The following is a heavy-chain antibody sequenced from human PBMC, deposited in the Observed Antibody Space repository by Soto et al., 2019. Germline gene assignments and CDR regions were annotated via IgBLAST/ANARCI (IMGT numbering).Heavy chain of an antibody. CDR1: GGSFSGYH. J-gene: IGHJ4*02. D-gene: IGHD1-26*01. CDR3: ARTGGWEPFDY. Sequence: QVQLQQWGAGLLKPSETLSLTCAVYGGSFSGYHWSWIRQPPGKGLEWIGEINHSGSTNYNPSLKSRVTISVDTSKNQFSLKLSSVTAADTAVYYCARTGGWEPFDYWGQGTLVTVSS. CDR2: INHSGST. V-gene: IGHV4-34*01.